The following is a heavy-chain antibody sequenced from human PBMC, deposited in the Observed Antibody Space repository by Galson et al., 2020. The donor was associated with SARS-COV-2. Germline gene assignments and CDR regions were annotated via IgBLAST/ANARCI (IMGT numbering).Heavy chain of an antibody. V-gene: IGHV1-2*04. CDR3: ARDEAATVAGTRSASDS. CDR1: GYTFTGYY. D-gene: IGHD6-19*01. J-gene: IGHJ4*02. CDR2: INPNSGGT. Sequence: ASVKVSCKASGYTFTGYYMHWVRQAPGQGLEWMGWINPNSGGTNYAQKFQGWVTMTRDTSISTAYMELSRLRSDDTAVYYCARDEAATVAGTRSASDSWGQGTLVTVSS.